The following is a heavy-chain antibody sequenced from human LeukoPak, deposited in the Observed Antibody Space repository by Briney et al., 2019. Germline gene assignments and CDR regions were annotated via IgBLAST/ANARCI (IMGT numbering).Heavy chain of an antibody. V-gene: IGHV4-34*01. CDR3: ARALNQGTIRGRHWYFDL. J-gene: IGHJ2*01. Sequence: SETLSLTCAVYGESFSGYYWSWIRQPPGKGLEWIVEINHSGSTNYNPSLKSRVTISVDTSKNQFSLKLSSVTAADTAVYYCARALNQGTIRGRHWYFDLWGRGTLVTVSS. D-gene: IGHD1-14*01. CDR2: INHSGST. CDR1: GESFSGYY.